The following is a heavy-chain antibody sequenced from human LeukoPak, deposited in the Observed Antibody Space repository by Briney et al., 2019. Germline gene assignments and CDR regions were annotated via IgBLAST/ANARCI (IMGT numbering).Heavy chain of an antibody. D-gene: IGHD3-22*01. CDR1: GYSFTSYW. CDR3: ARPITRYYDSSGYFGY. V-gene: IGHV5-51*01. CDR2: IYPGDSDT. Sequence: GESLKISRKGSGYSFTSYWIGWVRQMPGKGLEWMGIIYPGDSDTRYSPSFQGQVTISADKSISTAYLQWSSLKASDTAMYYCARPITRYYDSSGYFGYWGQGTLVTVSS. J-gene: IGHJ4*02.